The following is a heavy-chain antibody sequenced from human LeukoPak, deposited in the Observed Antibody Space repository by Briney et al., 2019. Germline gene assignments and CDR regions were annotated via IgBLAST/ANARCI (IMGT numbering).Heavy chain of an antibody. Sequence: GGSLRLSCAVSRFTFSSYTMHWVRQAPGKGLEWVALISYDANKQFQSDSVKGRFTISRDNSKNTLYLQMKSLRAEDTAVYYCAKEWNGAWYFDYWGQGTLVTVSS. D-gene: IGHD2-8*01. CDR2: ISYDANKQ. CDR3: AKEWNGAWYFDY. V-gene: IGHV3-30-3*01. CDR1: RFTFSSYT. J-gene: IGHJ4*02.